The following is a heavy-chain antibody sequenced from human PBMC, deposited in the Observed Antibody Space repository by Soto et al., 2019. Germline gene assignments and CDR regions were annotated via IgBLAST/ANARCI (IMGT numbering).Heavy chain of an antibody. CDR1: GGSISSGGYY. J-gene: IGHJ6*02. D-gene: IGHD2-15*01. CDR2: IYYSGST. CDR3: ARGGDCSGGSCFNYYYYGMDV. Sequence: QVQLQESGPGLVKPSQTLSLTCTVSGGSISSGGYYWSWIRQHPGKGLEWIGYIYYSGSTYYNPSLKSRVTISVDTSKNPFSLKLSSVTAADTAVYYCARGGDCSGGSCFNYYYYGMDVWGQGTTVTVSS. V-gene: IGHV4-31*03.